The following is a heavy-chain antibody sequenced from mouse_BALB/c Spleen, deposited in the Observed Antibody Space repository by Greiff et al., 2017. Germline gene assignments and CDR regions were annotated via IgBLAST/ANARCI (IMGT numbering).Heavy chain of an antibody. CDR2: ISDGGSYT. J-gene: IGHJ3*01. V-gene: IGHV5-4*02. CDR1: GFTFSDYY. D-gene: IGHD2-13*01. CDR3: ARDGEAWFAY. Sequence: EVKVVESGGGLVKPGGSLKLSCAASGFTFSDYYMYWVRQTPEKRLEWVATISDGGSYTYYPDSVKGRFTISRDNAKNNLYLQMSSLKSEDTAMYYCARDGEAWFAYWGQGTLVTASA.